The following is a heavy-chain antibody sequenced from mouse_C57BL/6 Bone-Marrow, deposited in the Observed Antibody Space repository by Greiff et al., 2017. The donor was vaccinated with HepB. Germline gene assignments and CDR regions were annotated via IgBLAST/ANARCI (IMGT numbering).Heavy chain of an antibody. J-gene: IGHJ1*03. V-gene: IGHV5-16*01. D-gene: IGHD2-4*01. Sequence: EVQRVESEGGLVQPGSSMKLSCTASGFTFSDYYMAWVRQVPEKGLEWVANINYDGSSTYYLDSLKSRFIISRDNAKNILYLQRSSLTSEDTATDYCARDQKGDYEDWYFDVWGTGTTVTVSA. CDR2: INYDGSST. CDR1: GFTFSDYY. CDR3: ARDQKGDYEDWYFDV.